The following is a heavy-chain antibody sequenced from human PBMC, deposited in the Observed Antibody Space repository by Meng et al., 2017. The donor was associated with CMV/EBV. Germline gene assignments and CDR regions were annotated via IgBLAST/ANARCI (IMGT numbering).Heavy chain of an antibody. V-gene: IGHV4-30-4*08. J-gene: IGHJ5*02. D-gene: IGHD2-15*01. CDR1: SGSISSGDYC. CDR3: DSVYCTGGSGYRNWYDP. Sequence: QQQAWRGLLVPSQTTLLLCSTFSGSISSGDYCCSSLQQPPEKVQEMIGYHYFNGSTYNNPYLTRRVTISVDTSKNKFSLSLSSVSAAATAVYDCDSVYCTGGSGYRNWYDPWGQGTLVTVSS. CDR2: HYFNGST.